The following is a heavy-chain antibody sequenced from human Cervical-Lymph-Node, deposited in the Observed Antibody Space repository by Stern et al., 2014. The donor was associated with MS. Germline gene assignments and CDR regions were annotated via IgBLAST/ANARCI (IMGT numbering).Heavy chain of an antibody. D-gene: IGHD3-16*01. CDR3: ARSDRLWGSFDY. Sequence: QVQLVQSGPGLVKPSQTLSLTCTVSGGSISTVGYYWTWIRQHPGKGLEWIGYSYHSGSTYYNPSLKSRASISVDTSKNQFSLNVTSVTAADTALYYCARSDRLWGSFDYWGQGTLVTVSS. CDR2: SYHSGST. J-gene: IGHJ4*02. CDR1: GGSISTVGYY. V-gene: IGHV4-31*03.